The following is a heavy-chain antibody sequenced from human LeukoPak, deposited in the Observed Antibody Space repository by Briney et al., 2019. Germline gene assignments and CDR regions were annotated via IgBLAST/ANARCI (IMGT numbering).Heavy chain of an antibody. CDR2: INPSGGST. CDR1: GYTFTSYY. CDR3: VRGGQRWIQLWTTFDY. D-gene: IGHD5-18*01. J-gene: IGHJ4*02. V-gene: IGHV1-46*01. Sequence: ASVKVSCKASGYTFTSYYMHWVRQAPGQGLEWMGIINPSGGSTSYAQKFQGRVTMTRDTSTSTAYMELRSLRSDDTAVYYCVRGGQRWIQLWTTFDYWGQGTLVTVSS.